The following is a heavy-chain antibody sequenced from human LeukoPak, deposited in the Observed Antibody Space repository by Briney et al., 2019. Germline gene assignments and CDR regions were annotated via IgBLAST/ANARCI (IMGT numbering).Heavy chain of an antibody. CDR2: ISKSGTTI. Sequence: GGSLRLSCATSGFTFSDYYMSWIRQAPGKGLEWVSYISKSGTTIYYADSVKGRFTISRDNAKNSLSLYMNSLRAEDTAVYFCARDGDDTYHFDSWGQGALVTVSS. V-gene: IGHV3-11*01. J-gene: IGHJ4*02. D-gene: IGHD2-2*02. CDR1: GFTFSDYY. CDR3: ARDGDDTYHFDS.